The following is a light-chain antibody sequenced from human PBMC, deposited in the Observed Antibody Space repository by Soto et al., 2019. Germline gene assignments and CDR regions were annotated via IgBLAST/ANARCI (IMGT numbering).Light chain of an antibody. CDR1: QDITGF. CDR2: DAT. CDR3: QQYHALPFT. V-gene: IGKV1-33*01. J-gene: IGKJ3*01. Sequence: DIQMTQSPSSVSASIGDRVTITCRASQDITGFLNWYQHKSGEAPKVLIYDATHLETGVPSRFSGHGSATYFSLTITSLQPEDVGTYYCQQYHALPFTFGPGAKV.